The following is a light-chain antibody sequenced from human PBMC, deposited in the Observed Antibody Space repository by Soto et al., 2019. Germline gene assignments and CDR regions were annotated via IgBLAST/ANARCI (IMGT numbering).Light chain of an antibody. CDR3: SSNTSSGTVL. J-gene: IGLJ2*01. Sequence: QSALTQPASVSGSPGQSITISCNGTSSDVGGHNYVSWYQQHPGKAPKLMIYDVSNRPSGVSNRFSGSKSGNTASLTISGLQAEDEADYYCSSNTSSGTVLFGGGTKVTVL. CDR1: SSDVGGHNY. V-gene: IGLV2-14*03. CDR2: DVS.